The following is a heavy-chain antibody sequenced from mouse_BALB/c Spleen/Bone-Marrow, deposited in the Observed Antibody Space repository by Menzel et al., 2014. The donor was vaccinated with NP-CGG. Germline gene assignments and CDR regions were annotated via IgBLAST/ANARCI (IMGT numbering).Heavy chain of an antibody. J-gene: IGHJ4*01. CDR3: ARDYYYGSRAMDY. CDR1: GFSLARYG. V-gene: IGHV2-2*02. D-gene: IGHD1-1*01. Sequence: VHLVESGPGLMQPSQSLSITCTVSGFSLARYGIHWVRQSPGKGLEWLGVIWSGGSTDYNAAFISRLSIHKDNSKSQVFFKMNSLQANDTAIYYCARDYYYGSRAMDYWGQGTSVTVSS. CDR2: IWSGGST.